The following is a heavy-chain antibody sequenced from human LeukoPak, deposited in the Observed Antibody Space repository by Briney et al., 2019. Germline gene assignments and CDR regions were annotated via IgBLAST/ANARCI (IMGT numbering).Heavy chain of an antibody. V-gene: IGHV4-31*03. Sequence: SETLSLTCTVSGGSIRSSYYYWGWIRQPPGKGLEWIGYIYYSGSTYYNPSPKSRVTISVDTSKNQFSLKLSSVTAADTAVYYCARGPGSYYYDSVDAFDIWGQGTMVTVSS. CDR2: IYYSGST. J-gene: IGHJ3*02. CDR3: ARGPGSYYYDSVDAFDI. CDR1: GGSIRSSYYY. D-gene: IGHD3-22*01.